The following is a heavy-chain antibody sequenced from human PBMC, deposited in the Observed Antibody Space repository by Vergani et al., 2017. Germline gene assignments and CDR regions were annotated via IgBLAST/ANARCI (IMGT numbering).Heavy chain of an antibody. CDR3: ARGPCIGGSCYSWWFDP. CDR2: IYHSGST. J-gene: IGHJ5*02. D-gene: IGHD2-15*01. CDR1: GGSISSGGYP. V-gene: IGHV4-30-2*01. Sequence: QLQLQESGSGLVKPSQTLSLTCAVSGGSISSGGYPWSWIRQPPGEGLEWIGYIYHSGSTYYNPSLKSRVTISVDRSKNQFSLKLSSVTAADTAVYYCARGPCIGGSCYSWWFDPWGQGTLVTVSS.